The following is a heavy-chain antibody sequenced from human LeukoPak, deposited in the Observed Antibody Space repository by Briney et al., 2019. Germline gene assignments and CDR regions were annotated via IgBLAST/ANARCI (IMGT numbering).Heavy chain of an antibody. CDR3: AKGGTVGVNEY. J-gene: IGHJ4*02. CDR2: ISYDGSNK. V-gene: IGHV3-30*18. Sequence: TGGSLRLSCAASGFTFSSYGMHWVRQAPGKGLEWVAVISYDGSNKYYADSVKGRFTISRDNSKNTLYLQMNSLRADDTAVYFCAKGGTVGVNEYWGQGTLVTVSS. D-gene: IGHD1-26*01. CDR1: GFTFSSYG.